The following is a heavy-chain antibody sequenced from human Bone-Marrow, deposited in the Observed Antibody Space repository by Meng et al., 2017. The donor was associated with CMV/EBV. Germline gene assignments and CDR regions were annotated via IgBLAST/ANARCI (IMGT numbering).Heavy chain of an antibody. CDR2: IIPIFGTA. D-gene: IGHD3-3*01. CDR3: ARDRPTYYDFWSGHNGFYGMDV. V-gene: IGHV1-69*05. CDR1: GGTFSSYA. Sequence: SVKVSCKASGGTFSSYAISWVRQAPGQGLEWMGGIIPIFGTANYAQKFQGRVTITTDESTSTAYMELSRLRSDDTAVYYCARDRPTYYDFWSGHNGFYGMDVWGQGTTVTVSS. J-gene: IGHJ6*02.